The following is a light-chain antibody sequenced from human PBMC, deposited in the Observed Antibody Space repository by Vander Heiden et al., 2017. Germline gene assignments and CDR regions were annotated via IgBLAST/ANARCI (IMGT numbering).Light chain of an antibody. J-gene: IGKJ3*01. CDR1: QSVLYSSNNKNY. Sequence: DIVMAQSPASLAASLGERATINCKSSQSVLYSSNNKNYLAWYQQKPGQPPKLLIYWASTRESGVPDRFSGSGSGTDFTLTISSLQAEDVAVYYCQQYYSTPFTFGPGTKVDIK. V-gene: IGKV4-1*01. CDR3: QQYYSTPFT. CDR2: WAS.